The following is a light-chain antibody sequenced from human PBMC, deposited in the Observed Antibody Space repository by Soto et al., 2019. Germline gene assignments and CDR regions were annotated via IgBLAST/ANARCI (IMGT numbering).Light chain of an antibody. V-gene: IGKV1-5*03. J-gene: IGKJ1*01. CDR2: KAS. CDR3: QHYRRNTWS. CDR1: QTISSW. Sequence: DIQMTQSPSTLSGSVGDRVTITCRASQTISSWLAWYQQKPGKAPKLLIYKASTLKSGVPSRFSGSGSGTEFTLTITTLQPDDFATYFCQHYRRNTWSFGPGTRWIS.